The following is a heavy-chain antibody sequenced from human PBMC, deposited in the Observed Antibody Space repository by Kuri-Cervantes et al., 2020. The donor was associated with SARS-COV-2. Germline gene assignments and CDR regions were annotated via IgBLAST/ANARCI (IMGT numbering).Heavy chain of an antibody. CDR3: ARGYSLIDY. CDR1: GGPISSYY. CDR2: IYYSGST. J-gene: IGHJ4*02. D-gene: IGHD5-18*01. Sequence: GSLRLSCTVSGGPISSYYWSWIRQPPGKGLEWIGYIYYSGSTNYNPSLKGRATISVDTSKNQFSLKLSSVTAADTAVYYCARGYSLIDYWGQGTLVTVSS. V-gene: IGHV4-59*01.